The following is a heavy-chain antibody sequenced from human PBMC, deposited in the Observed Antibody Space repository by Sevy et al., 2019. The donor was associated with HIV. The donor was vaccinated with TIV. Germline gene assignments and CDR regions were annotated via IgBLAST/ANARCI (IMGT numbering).Heavy chain of an antibody. J-gene: IGHJ4*02. V-gene: IGHV3-30-3*01. Sequence: GGSLRLSCAASGFTFSSYAMHWVRQAPGKGLEWVAVISYDGSNKYYADSVKGRFTISRDNSKNTLYLQMNSLRAEDTAVYYCARERQCAFDYWGQGTLVTVSS. CDR1: GFTFSSYA. CDR2: ISYDGSNK. CDR3: ARERQCAFDY.